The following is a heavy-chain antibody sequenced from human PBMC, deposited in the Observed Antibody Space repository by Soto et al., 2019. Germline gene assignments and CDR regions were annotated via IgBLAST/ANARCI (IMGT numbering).Heavy chain of an antibody. V-gene: IGHV1-18*01. CDR3: ARDLWSTACCNGMDV. Sequence: QVQLVQSGAEVKRPGASVKVSCKASGYTFTKYGINWVRLAPGQGLERLGWISTYNGDRNYAQNVQDRLTMTTDTSTSIAYLELRSLRSDDSAVYYCARDLWSTACCNGMDVWGQGTTVTVSS. CDR1: GYTFTKYG. J-gene: IGHJ6*02. CDR2: ISTYNGDR. D-gene: IGHD3-3*01.